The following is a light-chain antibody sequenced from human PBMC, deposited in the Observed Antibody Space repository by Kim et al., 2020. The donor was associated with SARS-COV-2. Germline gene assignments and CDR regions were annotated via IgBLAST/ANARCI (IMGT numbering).Light chain of an antibody. CDR3: QQLSTYPLT. V-gene: IGKV1-9*01. CDR1: QGISSY. CDR2: SAS. J-gene: IGKJ4*01. Sequence: ASVGDRVTITCPASQGISSYLAWYQQKPGLAPKVLIYSASTLQSGVPSRFSGSGSGTDFTLTISSLQPEDFATYYCQQLSTYPLTFGGGTKVDIK.